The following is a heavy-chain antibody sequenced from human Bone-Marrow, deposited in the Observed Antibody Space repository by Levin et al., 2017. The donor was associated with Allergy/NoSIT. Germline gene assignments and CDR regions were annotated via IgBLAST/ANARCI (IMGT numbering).Heavy chain of an antibody. CDR1: GGSFSGYY. V-gene: IGHV4-34*01. D-gene: IGHD6-19*01. Sequence: GSLRLSCAVYGGSFSGYYWSWIRQPPGKGLEWIGEINHSGSTNYNPSLKSRVTISVDTSKNQFSLKLSSVTAADTAVYYCARGVSPTSENLNGYSSGWNEVGFDYWGQGTLVTVSS. J-gene: IGHJ4*02. CDR2: INHSGST. CDR3: ARGVSPTSENLNGYSSGWNEVGFDY.